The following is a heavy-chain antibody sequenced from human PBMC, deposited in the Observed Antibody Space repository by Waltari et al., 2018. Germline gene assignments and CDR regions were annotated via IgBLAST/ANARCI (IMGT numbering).Heavy chain of an antibody. D-gene: IGHD5-12*01. CDR2: FYPSGTT. Sequence: QVQLQESGPGLVKPSETLSLTCPVSGGPISTYHWGWIRQPAGRGLEWIGRFYPSGTTNYNPSLKSRVTMSVDASKNLFSLRLSSVTAADTAVYYCARRYNGYDYSYFDYWGQGTLVTISS. J-gene: IGHJ4*02. CDR3: ARRYNGYDYSYFDY. V-gene: IGHV4-4*07. CDR1: GGPISTYH.